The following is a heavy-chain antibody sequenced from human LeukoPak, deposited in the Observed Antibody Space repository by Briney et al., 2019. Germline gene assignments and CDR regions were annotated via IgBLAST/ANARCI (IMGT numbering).Heavy chain of an antibody. V-gene: IGHV4-4*02. CDR3: ARRNETPYFDY. CDR2: IYHSGST. CDR1: GGSISSSNW. D-gene: IGHD1-1*01. Sequence: SGTLSLTCAVSGGSISSSNWWSWVRQPPGKGLEWIGEIYHSGSTNYNPSLNSRVTISVDKSKNQFSLKLSSVTAADTAVYYCARRNETPYFDYWGQGTLVTVSS. J-gene: IGHJ4*02.